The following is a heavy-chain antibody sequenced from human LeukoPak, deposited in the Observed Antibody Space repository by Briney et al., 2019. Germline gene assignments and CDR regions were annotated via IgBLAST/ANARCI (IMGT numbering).Heavy chain of an antibody. CDR2: IYHSGST. V-gene: IGHV4-30-2*01. D-gene: IGHD7-27*01. J-gene: IGHJ5*02. CDR3: ARAGDGYNWFDP. Sequence: NPSQTLSLTCAVSGGSISSGGYSWSWIRQPPGKGLEWIGYIYHSGSTYYNPSLKSRVTISVDRSKNQFSLKLSSVTAADTAVYYCARAGDGYNWFDPWGQGTLVTVSS. CDR1: GGSISSGGYS.